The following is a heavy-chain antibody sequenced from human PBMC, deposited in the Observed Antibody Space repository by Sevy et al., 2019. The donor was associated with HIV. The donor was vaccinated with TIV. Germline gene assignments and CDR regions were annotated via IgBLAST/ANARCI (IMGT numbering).Heavy chain of an antibody. Sequence: GGSLSLSCAASGFTFSSYGMHWVRQAPGKGLEWVALIWYDGTNKYYADSVKSRFTTSRVKSKNTLYLQMHSLRAEATAVYYCARGAYCYGSRSQNFDYWGPGTLVTVSS. D-gene: IGHD3-10*01. CDR2: IWYDGTNK. V-gene: IGHV3-33*01. J-gene: IGHJ4*02. CDR3: ARGAYCYGSRSQNFDY. CDR1: GFTFSSYG.